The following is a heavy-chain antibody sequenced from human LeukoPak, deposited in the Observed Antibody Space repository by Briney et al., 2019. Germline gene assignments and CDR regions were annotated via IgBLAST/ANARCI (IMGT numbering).Heavy chain of an antibody. J-gene: IGHJ4*01. CDR2: ISGSGGST. CDR3: AKEGTLSVFFDY. Sequence: PGGSLRLSCAASGFTFSSYGMSWVRQAPGKGLEWVSAISGSGGSTYYADSVKGRFTISRDDSKNTLYLQMNSLRAEDTALYYCAKEGTLSVFFDYWGHGIPVTVSS. CDR1: GFTFSSYG. D-gene: IGHD3-16*02. V-gene: IGHV3-23*01.